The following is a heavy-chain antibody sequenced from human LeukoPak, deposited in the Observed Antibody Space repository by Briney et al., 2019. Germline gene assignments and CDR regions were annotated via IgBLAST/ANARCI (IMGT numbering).Heavy chain of an antibody. V-gene: IGHV3-11*04. Sequence: PGGSLRLSCAASGFTFSDYYMSWIRQAPGKGLEWVSYISSSGSTIYYADSVKGRFTISRDNAKNSLYLQMNSLRAEDTAVYYCARQGRSSSSWSYNWFDPWGQGTLVTVSS. D-gene: IGHD6-13*01. J-gene: IGHJ5*02. CDR1: GFTFSDYY. CDR2: ISSSGSTI. CDR3: ARQGRSSSSWSYNWFDP.